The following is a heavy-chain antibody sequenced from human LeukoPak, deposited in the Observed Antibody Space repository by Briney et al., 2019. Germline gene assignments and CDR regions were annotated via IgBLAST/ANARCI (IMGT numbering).Heavy chain of an antibody. CDR1: GFTFSNAW. CDR2: IKSKTDGGTT. CDR3: TTGSVVVTLEYYYYYYMDV. V-gene: IGHV3-15*01. Sequence: GGSLRLSCAAPGFTFSNAWMSWVRQAPGKGLEWVGRIKSKTDGGTTDYAAPVKGRFTISRDDSKNTLYLQMNSLKTEDTAVYYCTTGSVVVTLEYYYYYYMDVWGKGTTVTVSS. J-gene: IGHJ6*03. D-gene: IGHD2-21*02.